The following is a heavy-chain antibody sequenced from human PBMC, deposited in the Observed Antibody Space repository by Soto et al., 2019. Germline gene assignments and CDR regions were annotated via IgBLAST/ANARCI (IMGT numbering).Heavy chain of an antibody. CDR3: ARDGPSSGWFDY. Sequence: SETLSLTCTVSGGSISSYYWSWIRQPPGKGLEWIGYIYYSGSTNYNPSPKSRVTISVDTSKNQFSLKLSSVTAADTAVYYCARDGPSSGWFDYWGQGTLVTVSS. J-gene: IGHJ4*02. CDR2: IYYSGST. D-gene: IGHD6-19*01. V-gene: IGHV4-59*01. CDR1: GGSISSYY.